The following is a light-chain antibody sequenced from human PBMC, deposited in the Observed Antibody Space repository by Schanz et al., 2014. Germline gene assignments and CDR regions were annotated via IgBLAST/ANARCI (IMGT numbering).Light chain of an antibody. CDR3: SSYAGSNNLV. Sequence: QSALTQPPSASGSPGQSVTISCTGTSSDIGNYNYVSWYQQHPGQAPKLVIYEVTKRPSGVPDCFSGSKSGNTASLTVSGLQAEDEGDYYCSSYAGSNNLVFGGGTKLTVL. CDR1: SSDIGNYNY. CDR2: EVT. V-gene: IGLV2-8*01. J-gene: IGLJ2*01.